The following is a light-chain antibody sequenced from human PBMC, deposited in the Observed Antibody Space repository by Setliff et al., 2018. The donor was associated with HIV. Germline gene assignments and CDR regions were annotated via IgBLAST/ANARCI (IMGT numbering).Light chain of an antibody. V-gene: IGLV2-14*02. J-gene: IGLJ1*01. CDR1: SSDVGSYNL. CDR2: EVS. Sequence: QSVLTQPASVSGSPGQSITISCTGTSSDVGSYNLVSWYQQHPGKAPKVMIYEVSKWPSGVSNRFSGSKSGNTASLTISGLQAEDEADYYCSSYTSSSTGPYVFGTGTKVTVL. CDR3: SSYTSSSTGPYV.